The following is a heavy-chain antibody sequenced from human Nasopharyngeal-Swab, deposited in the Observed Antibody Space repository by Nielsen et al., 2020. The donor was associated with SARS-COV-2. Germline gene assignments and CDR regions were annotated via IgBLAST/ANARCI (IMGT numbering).Heavy chain of an antibody. CDR3: AKDLVGATPLDY. J-gene: IGHJ4*02. D-gene: IGHD1-26*01. V-gene: IGHV3-30*18. CDR1: GFTFSSYG. Sequence: SCAASGFTFSSYGMHWVRQAPGKGLEWVAVISYDGSNKYYADSVKGRFTISRDNSKNTLYLQMNSLRAEDTAVYYCAKDLVGATPLDYWGQGTLVTVSS. CDR2: ISYDGSNK.